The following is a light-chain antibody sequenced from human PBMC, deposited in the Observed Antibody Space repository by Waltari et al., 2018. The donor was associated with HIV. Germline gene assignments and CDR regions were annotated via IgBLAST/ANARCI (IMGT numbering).Light chain of an antibody. CDR1: KLGDKY. J-gene: IGLJ2*01. CDR3: QAWDSDTPKV. Sequence: SYELTQPPSVSVSPGQTASIPCSGDKLGDKYACWYQQKPGQSPVLVIYKDGKRPSGSPERFSGFNSGNTASLTSSVTQAMDEADYYCQAWDSDTPKVFGGGTKLTVL. V-gene: IGLV3-1*01. CDR2: KDG.